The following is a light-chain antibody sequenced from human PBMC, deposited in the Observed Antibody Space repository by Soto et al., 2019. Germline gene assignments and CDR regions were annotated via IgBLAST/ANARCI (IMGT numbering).Light chain of an antibody. Sequence: EILITQSPVTLSVSPGEAATLSCRASRSISSYLAWYQHQPGQAPRLLIYGASTRATGIPARFSGSGSGTEFTLTISSLQSEDFAVYYCQHYNNWPRTFGQGTKVDIK. J-gene: IGKJ1*01. V-gene: IGKV3-15*01. CDR1: RSISSY. CDR2: GAS. CDR3: QHYNNWPRT.